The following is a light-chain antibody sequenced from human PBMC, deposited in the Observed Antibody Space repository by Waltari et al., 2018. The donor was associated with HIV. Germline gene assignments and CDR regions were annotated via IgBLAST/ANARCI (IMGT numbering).Light chain of an antibody. J-gene: IGLJ2*01. CDR3: ATWDDSLNGVV. V-gene: IGLV1-44*01. Sequence: QSVLTQPPSASGTPGQRVTISCSGSSSNIGSNTVNWYQQLPGTAPKVLIYSNNQRPSGVPDRFSGSKSGTSASLAISGLQSEDEADYYCATWDDSLNGVVFGGGTMLTGL. CDR2: SNN. CDR1: SSNIGSNT.